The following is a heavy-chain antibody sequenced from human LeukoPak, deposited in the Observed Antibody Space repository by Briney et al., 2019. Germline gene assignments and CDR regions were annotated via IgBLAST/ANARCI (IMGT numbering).Heavy chain of an antibody. CDR3: FTAAVGAPL. D-gene: IGHD1-26*01. CDR1: GLTFSNAW. J-gene: IGHJ4*02. CDR2: IKSRTDGGTT. V-gene: IGHV3-15*01. Sequence: PGGSLRLSCAASGLTFSNAWMSWVRQAPGKGLEWVGRIKSRTDGGTTEYAARVKGRFTISRDDSKNTLYVQMNNLKTEDTAVYYCFTAAVGAPLWGQGTLVTVSS.